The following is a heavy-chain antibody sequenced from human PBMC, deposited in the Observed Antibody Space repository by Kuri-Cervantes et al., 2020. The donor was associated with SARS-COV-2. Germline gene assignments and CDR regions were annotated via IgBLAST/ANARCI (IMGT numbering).Heavy chain of an antibody. J-gene: IGHJ4*02. CDR1: GYTFTSYA. CDR2: SNAGNGNT. CDR3: AREALYGSSSSGGFDY. D-gene: IGHD6-6*01. V-gene: IGHV1-3*02. Sequence: ASVKVSCKASGYTFTSYAMHWVRQAPGQRLEWMGWSNAGNGNTKYSQEFQGRVTITRDTSASTAYMELSSLRSEDMAVYYCAREALYGSSSSGGFDYWGQGTLVTVSS.